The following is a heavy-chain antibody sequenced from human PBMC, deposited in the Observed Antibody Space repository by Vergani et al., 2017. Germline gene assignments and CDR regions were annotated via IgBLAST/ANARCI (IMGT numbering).Heavy chain of an antibody. D-gene: IGHD5-12*01. CDR3: ASGAGYGTLFDY. CDR1: GFTFSSYW. J-gene: IGHJ4*02. Sequence: VQLVESGGGLVQPGGSLRLSCAASGFTFSSYWMSWVRQAPGKGVEGVANIKQDGSEKYYVDSVKGRLTISRDNAKNSLYLQINCLRAEDTAVYYCASGAGYGTLFDYWGQGTLVTVSS. V-gene: IGHV3-7*01. CDR2: IKQDGSEK.